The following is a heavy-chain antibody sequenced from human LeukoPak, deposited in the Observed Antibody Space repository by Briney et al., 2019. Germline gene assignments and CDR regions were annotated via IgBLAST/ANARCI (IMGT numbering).Heavy chain of an antibody. CDR1: GFTFSNYG. CDR2: ISNDGST. CDR3: AVRDRKNGLDN. D-gene: IGHD1-1*01. Sequence: PGGSLRLSCAAAGFTFSNYGMSCVRQAPGKGLEWVSSISNDGSTYYSHSVKGRFIISRDNSKKMVYLQMNSLRAEDTAIYYCAVRDRKNGLDNWGQGVLVTVSS. V-gene: IGHV3-23*01. J-gene: IGHJ4*02.